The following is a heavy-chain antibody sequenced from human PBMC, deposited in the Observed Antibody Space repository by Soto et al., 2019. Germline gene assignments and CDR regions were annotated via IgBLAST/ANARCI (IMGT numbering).Heavy chain of an antibody. J-gene: IGHJ4*02. CDR2: IYYSGST. Sequence: LQLQEPGPGLVKPSETLSLTCTVSGGSISSSSYYWGWIPQPPGKGLEWIGRIYYSGSTYYNPSLKSRVTISVDTSKNQFSLKLSSVTAADTAVYYCATLWGQDWGQGTLVTGSS. D-gene: IGHD3-10*01. V-gene: IGHV4-39*01. CDR1: GGSISSSSYY. CDR3: ATLWGQD.